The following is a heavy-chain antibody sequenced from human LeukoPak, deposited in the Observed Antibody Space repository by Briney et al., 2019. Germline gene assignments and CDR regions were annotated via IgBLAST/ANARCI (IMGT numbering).Heavy chain of an antibody. CDR2: IRSKANSYAT. V-gene: IGHV3-73*01. Sequence: GGSLRLSCAASGFTFSGSAMHWVRQASGKGLEWVGRIRSKANSYATAYAASVKGRFTISRDDSKNTAYLQMNSLKTEDTAVYYCTRHLPALYYYGPSHYYYMDVWGKGTTVTVSS. CDR1: GFTFSGSA. D-gene: IGHD3-10*01. CDR3: TRHLPALYYYGPSHYYYMDV. J-gene: IGHJ6*03.